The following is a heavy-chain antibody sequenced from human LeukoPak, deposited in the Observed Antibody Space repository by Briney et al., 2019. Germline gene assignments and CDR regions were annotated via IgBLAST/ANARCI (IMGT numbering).Heavy chain of an antibody. D-gene: IGHD4-17*01. CDR3: ARVPREIVYGVHFDY. J-gene: IGHJ4*02. Sequence: PSETLSLTCTVSGGSISSGGYYWSWIRQHPGKGLEWIGYIYYSGSTYYNPSLKSRVTISVDTSKNQFSLKLSSVTAADTAVYYCARVPREIVYGVHFDYWGQGTLVTVSS. V-gene: IGHV4-31*03. CDR2: IYYSGST. CDR1: GGSISSGGYY.